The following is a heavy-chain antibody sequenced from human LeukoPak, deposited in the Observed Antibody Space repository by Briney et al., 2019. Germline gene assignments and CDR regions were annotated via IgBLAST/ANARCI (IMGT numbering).Heavy chain of an antibody. CDR1: GYTFSSYG. CDR2: ISAYNGKT. CDR3: ARDRNPYYDGSGYGYC. V-gene: IGHV1-18*01. D-gene: IGHD3-22*01. J-gene: IGHJ4*02. Sequence: ASVKVSCKASGYTFSSYGISWVRQAPGRGLEWMAWISAYNGKTNFARKFRGRVTMTTDTSTSTAYMELRSLRSDDTAIYYCARDRNPYYDGSGYGYCWGQGTLVTVSS.